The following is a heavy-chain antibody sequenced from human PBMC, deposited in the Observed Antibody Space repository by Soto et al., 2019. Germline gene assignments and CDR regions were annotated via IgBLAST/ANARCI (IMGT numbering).Heavy chain of an antibody. CDR3: ARVLVAYGSGSPFDY. D-gene: IGHD3-10*01. J-gene: IGHJ4*02. V-gene: IGHV4-4*02. Sequence: SETLSLTCAVSGCSISSSNWWSWVRQPPGKGLEWIGEIYHSGSTNYNPSLKSRVTISVDKSKNQFSLKLSSVTAADTAVYYCARVLVAYGSGSPFDYWGQGTLGTVSS. CDR2: IYHSGST. CDR1: GCSISSSNW.